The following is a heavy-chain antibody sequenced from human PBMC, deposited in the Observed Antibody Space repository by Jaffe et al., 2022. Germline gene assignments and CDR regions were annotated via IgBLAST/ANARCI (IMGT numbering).Heavy chain of an antibody. D-gene: IGHD5-18*01. CDR1: GFTFSSYE. CDR2: ISGSGTLV. Sequence: EVQLVESGGGLVQPGGSLRLSCAASGFTFSSYEMNWVRQAPGKGLEWVSYISGSGTLVYYADSVKGRFTISRDNAKNSLFLQMDSLRAEDTALYYCVREWGSYDSFDYWGQGTLVTVSS. CDR3: VREWGSYDSFDY. J-gene: IGHJ4*02. V-gene: IGHV3-48*03.